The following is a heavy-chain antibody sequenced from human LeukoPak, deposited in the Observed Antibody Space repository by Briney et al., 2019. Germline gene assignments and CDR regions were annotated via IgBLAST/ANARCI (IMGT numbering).Heavy chain of an antibody. J-gene: IGHJ4*02. Sequence: GGSLRLSCAASGFTFSSYAMSWVRQAPGKGLEWVSAISGSGGSTYYADSVKGRFTISRDNSKNTLYLQMNSLRAEDTAVYYCAKDYRRGSYPRGDFDYWGRGTLVTVSS. CDR3: AKDYRRGSYPRGDFDY. D-gene: IGHD1-26*01. CDR1: GFTFSSYA. CDR2: ISGSGGST. V-gene: IGHV3-23*01.